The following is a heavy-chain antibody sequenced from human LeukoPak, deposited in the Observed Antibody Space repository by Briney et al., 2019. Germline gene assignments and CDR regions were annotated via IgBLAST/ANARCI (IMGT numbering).Heavy chain of an antibody. Sequence: GGSLRLSCAASGFTFSNYAMSWVRQASGKGLEWVSGISGSGGGTYYAVSVKGRFTISRDNSKNTLYLQMNSLRAEDTAVYYCAKSRARREGGSGSIDYWGQGTLVTVSS. J-gene: IGHJ4*02. CDR1: GFTFSNYA. CDR2: ISGSGGGT. V-gene: IGHV3-23*01. CDR3: AKSRARREGGSGSIDY. D-gene: IGHD3-22*01.